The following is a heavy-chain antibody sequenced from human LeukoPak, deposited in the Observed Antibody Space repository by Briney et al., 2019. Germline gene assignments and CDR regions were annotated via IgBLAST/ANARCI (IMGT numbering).Heavy chain of an antibody. J-gene: IGHJ6*03. Sequence: SSETLSLTCAVYGGSFSGYYWSWIRQPPGKGLEWIGEINHSGSTNYNPSLKSRVTISVDTSKNQFSLKLSSVTAADTAVYYCARLSYDAYYYYYMDVWGKGTTVTVSS. CDR2: INHSGST. CDR1: GGSFSGYY. V-gene: IGHV4-34*01. D-gene: IGHD3-3*01. CDR3: ARLSYDAYYYYYMDV.